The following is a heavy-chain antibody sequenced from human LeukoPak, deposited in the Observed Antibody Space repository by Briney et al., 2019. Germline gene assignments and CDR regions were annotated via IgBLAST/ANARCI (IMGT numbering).Heavy chain of an antibody. CDR2: ISSSSSYI. V-gene: IGHV3-21*01. CDR3: ARDPPFSGSGYYYVIDAFDI. Sequence: GGSLRLSCAASGFTFSSYWMHWVRQAPGKGLVWVSSISSSSSYIYYADSVKGRFTISRDNAKNSLYLQMNSLRAEDTAVYYCARDPPFSGSGYYYVIDAFDIWGQGTMVTVSS. D-gene: IGHD3-22*01. CDR1: GFTFSSYW. J-gene: IGHJ3*02.